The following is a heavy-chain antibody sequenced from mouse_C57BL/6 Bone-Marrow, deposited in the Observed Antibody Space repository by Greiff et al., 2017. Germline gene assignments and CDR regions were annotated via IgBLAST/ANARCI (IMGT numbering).Heavy chain of an antibody. V-gene: IGHV1-81*01. Sequence: QVQLKESGAELARPGASVKLSCKASGYTFTSYGISWVKQRTGQGLEWIGEIYPRSGNTYYNEKFKGKATLTADKSSSTAYMELRSLTSEDSAVYFCARGRGPGYFDVWGTGTTVTVSS. CDR1: GYTFTSYG. J-gene: IGHJ1*03. CDR2: IYPRSGNT. CDR3: ARGRGPGYFDV.